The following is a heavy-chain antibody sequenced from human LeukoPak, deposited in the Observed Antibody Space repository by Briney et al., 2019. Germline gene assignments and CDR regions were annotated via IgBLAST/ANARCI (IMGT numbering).Heavy chain of an antibody. CDR2: ISSSSSYI. V-gene: IGHV3-21*01. D-gene: IGHD2-21*02. Sequence: SGGSLRLSCAASEFTFSSYTMNWVRQAPGKGLDWVSSISSSSSYIFYADSLKGRFTISRDNAKSSLYLQMNSLRAEDTAVYYCARAPLYCGGDCYEPLDSWGQGTLVTVSS. J-gene: IGHJ4*02. CDR1: EFTFSSYT. CDR3: ARAPLYCGGDCYEPLDS.